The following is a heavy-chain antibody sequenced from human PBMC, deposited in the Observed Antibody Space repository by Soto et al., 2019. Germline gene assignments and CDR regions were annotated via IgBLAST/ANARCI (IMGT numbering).Heavy chain of an antibody. CDR2: LYYSGNT. V-gene: IGHV4-39*01. D-gene: IGHD2-15*01. CDR3: ATRQGGSYNWFDP. J-gene: IGHJ5*02. Sequence: SETLSLTCTVSGGSISRSSYSWAWIRQPPGKGLEWIGTLYYSGNTYYNPSLKSRVTISVDTSKNQFSLKLSSVTAADTAVYYCATRQGGSYNWFDPWGQGTLVSVSS. CDR1: GGSISRSSYS.